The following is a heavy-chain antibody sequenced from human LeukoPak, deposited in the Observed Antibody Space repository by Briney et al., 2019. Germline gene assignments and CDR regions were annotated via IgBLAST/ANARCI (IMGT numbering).Heavy chain of an antibody. V-gene: IGHV3-23*01. D-gene: IGHD2-2*01. CDR2: ISYSGGST. Sequence: GGSLRLSCAASVFTLNSYAMSWVRQAPGKGLEWVSSISYSGGSTYYADSVKGRFTISRDNSKNTLYLQMNSLRAEDTAVYYCAKGIGYCSSTSCSISPFDYWGQGTLVTVSS. CDR3: AKGIGYCSSTSCSISPFDY. CDR1: VFTLNSYA. J-gene: IGHJ4*02.